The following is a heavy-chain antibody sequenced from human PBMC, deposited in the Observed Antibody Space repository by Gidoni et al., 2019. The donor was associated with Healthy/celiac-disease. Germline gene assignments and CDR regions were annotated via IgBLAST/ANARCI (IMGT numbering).Heavy chain of an antibody. CDR1: GFPFSSYS. CDR3: ARDGGYSSSFDY. V-gene: IGHV3-21*01. Sequence: EVQLVESGGGLVKPGGSLRLSCAASGFPFSSYSMNWVRQAPGKGLEWGSSISSSSSYIYYAESVKGRFTISRDNAKNSLYLQMNRRRAEDTAVYYCARDGGYSSSFDYWGQGTLVTVSS. D-gene: IGHD6-13*01. J-gene: IGHJ4*02. CDR2: ISSSSSYI.